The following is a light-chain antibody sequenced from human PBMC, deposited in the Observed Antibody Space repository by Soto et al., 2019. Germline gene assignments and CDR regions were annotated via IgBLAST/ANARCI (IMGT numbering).Light chain of an antibody. CDR2: DAS. CDR3: QQDYSYPRT. CDR1: QTINSW. V-gene: IGKV1-5*01. J-gene: IGKJ1*01. Sequence: DIQMTQSPSTLSASVGDRVTITCRASQTINSWLAWYQQKPGKAPKVLIFDASSLASGVPSRFSGSGSGTDFTLTISCLQSEDFATYYCQQDYSYPRTFGQGTKVDIK.